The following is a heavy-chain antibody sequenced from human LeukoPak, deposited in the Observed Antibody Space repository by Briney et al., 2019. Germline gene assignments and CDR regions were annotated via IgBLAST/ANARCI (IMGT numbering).Heavy chain of an antibody. J-gene: IGHJ4*02. CDR1: GFTFDDYV. Sequence: PGRSLRLSCAASGFTFDDYVMHWDRQAPGKGLEWVSGISWNSGSIGYADSVKSRFTISRDNAKNSLYLQMNSLRAEDTALYYCANDVEMATILPHYWGQGALVTVSS. CDR2: ISWNSGSI. D-gene: IGHD5-24*01. CDR3: ANDVEMATILPHY. V-gene: IGHV3-9*01.